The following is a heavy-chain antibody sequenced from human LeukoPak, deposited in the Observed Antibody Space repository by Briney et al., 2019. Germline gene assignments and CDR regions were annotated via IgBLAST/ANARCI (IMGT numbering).Heavy chain of an antibody. CDR2: IISSGGNT. D-gene: IGHD3-22*01. CDR1: GYPFSSYS. V-gene: IGHV3-23*01. CDR3: ARDYYDTSGYPPEPFDN. Sequence: GGSLRLSCVASGYPFSSYSMNWIRQAPGKGLEWVSAIISSGGNTYYADSVKGRFTISRDNSKNTLYLQMNSLRAEDTAVYFCARDYYDTSGYPPEPFDNWGQGTLVTVSS. J-gene: IGHJ4*02.